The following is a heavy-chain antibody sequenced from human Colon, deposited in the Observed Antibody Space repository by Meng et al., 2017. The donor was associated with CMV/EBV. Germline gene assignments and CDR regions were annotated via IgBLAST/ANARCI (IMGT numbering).Heavy chain of an antibody. J-gene: IGHJ4*02. CDR2: INSNSGAT. V-gene: IGHV1-2*02. CDR3: ARDPSGSRVPFDY. D-gene: IGHD1-26*01. Sequence: QVQLVQSVAEVKKPGASVKVSCKTSGYTFSDYHRHWVRQAPGQGLEWMGWINSNSGATDYAQKFQGRFTMTRDTSITTVYMELSSLRSDDTAVYYCARDPSGSRVPFDYWGQGSLVTVSS. CDR1: GYTFSDYH.